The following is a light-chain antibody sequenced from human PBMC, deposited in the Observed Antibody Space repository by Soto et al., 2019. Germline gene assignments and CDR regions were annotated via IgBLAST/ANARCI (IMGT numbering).Light chain of an antibody. CDR3: QQYHSAPCT. CDR1: QGISNY. V-gene: IGKV1-27*01. J-gene: IGKJ1*01. Sequence: DIRMTQSPCSLSVSLGDRVTITCRASQGISNYLAWYQQKPGKVPKLLIYDASTWDSGVPSRFSGSGSGTDFTLTISSLEPEDFAIYYCQQYHSAPCTFGQGTKVEIK. CDR2: DAS.